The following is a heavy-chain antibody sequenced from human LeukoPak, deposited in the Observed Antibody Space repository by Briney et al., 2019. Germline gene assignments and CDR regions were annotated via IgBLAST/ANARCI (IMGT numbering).Heavy chain of an antibody. V-gene: IGHV1-18*01. CDR1: GYIFTNYG. CDR3: GREFCDTHRCFFPDF. CDR2: ISAYSGNT. J-gene: IGHJ4*02. D-gene: IGHD4/OR15-4a*01. Sequence: GASVKVSCKASGYIFTNYGISWVRQAPGQGLEWMGWISAYSGNTNYAQKLQGRITMTTDTSTSTAYMELRSLRSDDTALYYCGREFCDTHRCFFPDFWGQGTLVTVSS.